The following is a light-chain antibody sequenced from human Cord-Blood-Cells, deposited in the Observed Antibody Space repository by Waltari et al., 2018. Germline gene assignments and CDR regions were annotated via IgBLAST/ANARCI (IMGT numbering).Light chain of an antibody. J-gene: IGLJ2*01. V-gene: IGLV2-14*01. CDR1: SSDVGGYNY. CDR2: EVS. CDR3: SSYTSSSTPVV. Sequence: QSALTQPASVSGSPGPSITISCTGTSSDVGGYNYVSWYQQHPGTAPKLMIYEVSNRPSGVSNRFSGSKSGNTASLTISGLQAEDEADYYCSSYTSSSTPVVFGGGTKLTVL.